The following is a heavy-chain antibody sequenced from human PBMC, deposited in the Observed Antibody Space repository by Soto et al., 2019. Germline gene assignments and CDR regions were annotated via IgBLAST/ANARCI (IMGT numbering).Heavy chain of an antibody. CDR2: IYPGDSDT. J-gene: IGHJ6*02. D-gene: IGHD6-19*01. V-gene: IGHV5-51*01. CDR1: GYSFTSYW. CDR3: ARPLVAGTGYYYGMDV. Sequence: SGESLKISCKGSGYSFTSYWIGWVRQMPGKGLEWMGIIYPGDSDTRYSPSFQGQVTISADKSISTAYLQWSSLKASDTAMYYCARPLVAGTGYYYGMDVWGQGTTVTVS.